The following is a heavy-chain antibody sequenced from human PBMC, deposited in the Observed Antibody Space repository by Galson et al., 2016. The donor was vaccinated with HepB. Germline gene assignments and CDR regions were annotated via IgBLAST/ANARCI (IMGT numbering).Heavy chain of an antibody. J-gene: IGHJ6*02. V-gene: IGHV4-59*01. CDR2: IYYGGST. CDR3: ARGGRGGRHYYYGMDV. CDR1: NGFISSYY. Sequence: LSLTCTVSNGFISSYYWSWIRQPPGKGLEWIGYIYYGGSTNYNPSLKSRVPISADTSKNQFSLKLTVTAADTAVYYCARGGRGGRHYYYGMDVWGQGTTLIV. D-gene: IGHD1-26*01.